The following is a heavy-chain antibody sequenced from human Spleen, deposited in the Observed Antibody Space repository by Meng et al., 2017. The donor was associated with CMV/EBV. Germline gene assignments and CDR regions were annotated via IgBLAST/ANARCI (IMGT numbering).Heavy chain of an antibody. D-gene: IGHD2-2*01. J-gene: IGHJ5*02. V-gene: IGHV1-69*05. Sequence: KVSGDTFNRYTFNWVRQAPGQGLEWMGVVITIFGTREYAEKFQGRVTITTDKSTSTAYMELSSLRSEDTAVYYCASRPSSTNTNWFDPWGQGTLVTVSS. CDR2: VITIFGTR. CDR3: ASRPSSTNTNWFDP. CDR1: GDTFNRYT.